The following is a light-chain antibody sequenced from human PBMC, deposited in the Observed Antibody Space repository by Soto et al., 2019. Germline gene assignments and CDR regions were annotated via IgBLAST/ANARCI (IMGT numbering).Light chain of an antibody. J-gene: IGKJ5*01. Sequence: DITMSKSPPTLSSSAGDKATSTCRASQSISSYLNWYQQKPGKAPKLLIYAASSLQSGVPSRFSGSGSGTDFTLTISSLQPEDFATYYCQQSYSTPITFAQGTRPEI. V-gene: IGKV1-39*01. CDR3: QQSYSTPIT. CDR2: AAS. CDR1: QSISSY.